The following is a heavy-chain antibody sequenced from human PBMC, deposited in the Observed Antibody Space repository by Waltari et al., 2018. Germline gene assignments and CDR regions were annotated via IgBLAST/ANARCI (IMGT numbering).Heavy chain of an antibody. J-gene: IGHJ4*02. CDR3: ARDWGYCSSTSCYTSRELDY. CDR1: GYTFTSYG. V-gene: IGHV1-18*01. Sequence: QVQLVQSGAEVKKPGASVKVSCKASGYTFTSYGISWVRQAPGQGLEWMGWVSAYNGNTNYAQKLQGRVTMTTDTPTSTAYMELRSLRSDDTAVYYCARDWGYCSSTSCYTSRELDYWGQGTLVTVSS. D-gene: IGHD2-2*02. CDR2: VSAYNGNT.